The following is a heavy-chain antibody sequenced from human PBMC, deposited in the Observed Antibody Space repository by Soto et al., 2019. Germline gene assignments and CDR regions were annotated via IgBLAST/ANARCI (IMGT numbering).Heavy chain of an antibody. V-gene: IGHV3-9*01. CDR3: AKRRSEDYGDYEWYFDL. CDR1: GFTFDDYA. D-gene: IGHD4-17*01. Sequence: EVQLVESGGGLVQPGRSLRLSCAASGFTFDDYAMHWARQAPGKGLEWVSGISWNSGSIGYADSVKGRFTISRDNAKNSLYLQMISLRAEDTALYYCAKRRSEDYGDYEWYFDLWGRGTLVTVSS. CDR2: ISWNSGSI. J-gene: IGHJ2*01.